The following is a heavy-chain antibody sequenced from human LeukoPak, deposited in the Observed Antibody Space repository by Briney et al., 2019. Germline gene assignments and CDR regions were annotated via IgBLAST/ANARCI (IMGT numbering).Heavy chain of an antibody. V-gene: IGHV5-51*01. Sequence: GESLKISCQGSGFTCTTCWIGWGRQLPAKGLVWMGNIYPGDSDTRYSPSFQGQVTISADTSINTAYLQWTSLKASDTAMYYCAKGRTGGRWYGVDYWGQGTLVTASS. D-gene: IGHD6-13*01. CDR2: IYPGDSDT. J-gene: IGHJ4*02. CDR1: GFTCTTCW. CDR3: AKGRTGGRWYGVDY.